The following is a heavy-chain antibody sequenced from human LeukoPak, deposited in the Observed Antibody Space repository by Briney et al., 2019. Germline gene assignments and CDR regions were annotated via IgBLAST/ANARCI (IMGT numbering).Heavy chain of an antibody. CDR1: GFTYDDYA. CDR2: ISWNSGSI. V-gene: IGHV3-9*01. J-gene: IGHJ4*02. Sequence: GRSLRLSCAASGFTYDDYAMHWVRQAPGKGLEWVSGISWNSGSIGYADSVKGRFTISRDNAKNSLYLQMNSLRAEDTALYYCAKDVYYYDSSGYYYVRPLGYWGQGTLVTVSS. CDR3: AKDVYYYDSSGYYYVRPLGY. D-gene: IGHD3-22*01.